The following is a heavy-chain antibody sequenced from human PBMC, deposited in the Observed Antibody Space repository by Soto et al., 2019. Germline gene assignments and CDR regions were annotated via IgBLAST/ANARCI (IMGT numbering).Heavy chain of an antibody. CDR1: GFIFSTYA. V-gene: IGHV3-23*01. J-gene: IGHJ4*02. Sequence: GGSLRLSCEASGFIFSTYAMSWVRQASGKALEWVSAISSGGVVTLYADSVKGRFTISRDNSKNTLYLQMSSLRAEDTAVYHCARNSNSERPSEYATCDYWGQGTLVTVSS. CDR3: ARNSNSERPSEYATCDY. D-gene: IGHD1-26*01. CDR2: ISSGGVVT.